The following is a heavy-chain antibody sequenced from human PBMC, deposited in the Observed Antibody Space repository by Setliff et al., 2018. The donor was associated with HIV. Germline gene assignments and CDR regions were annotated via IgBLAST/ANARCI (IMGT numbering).Heavy chain of an antibody. V-gene: IGHV3-7*03. CDR1: GFTFSSHW. Sequence: PGGSLRLSCAASGFTFSSHWMSWIRQAPGKGLEWVASIKQDGSEKYFVDSVKGRFTISRDNAKNSLYLQMNSLRAEDTAVYYCARVPAPISPHGGGFWSGYRNYYYYYMDVWGKGTTVTVSS. D-gene: IGHD3-3*01. CDR3: ARVPAPISPHGGGFWSGYRNYYYYYMDV. CDR2: IKQDGSEK. J-gene: IGHJ6*03.